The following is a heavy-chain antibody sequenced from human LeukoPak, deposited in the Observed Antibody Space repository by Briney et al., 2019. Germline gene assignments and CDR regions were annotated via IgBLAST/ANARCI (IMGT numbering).Heavy chain of an antibody. D-gene: IGHD3-10*01. CDR1: GFTFSSYA. CDR2: ISGSGGNT. CDR3: AKLDYGSGRSFDY. V-gene: IGHV3-23*01. J-gene: IGHJ4*02. Sequence: GGSLRLSCAASGFTFSSYAMSWVRQAPGKGLEWVSAISGSGGNTYYADSVKGRFTISRDNSKNTLYLQMNSLRAEGTAVYYCAKLDYGSGRSFDYWGQGTLVTVSS.